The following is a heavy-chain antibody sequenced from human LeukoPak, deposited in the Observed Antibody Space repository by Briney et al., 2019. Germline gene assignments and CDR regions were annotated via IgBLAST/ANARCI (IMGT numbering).Heavy chain of an antibody. V-gene: IGHV3-64*01. D-gene: IGHD3-10*01. CDR3: ARGKTGPHAFDI. Sequence: GGSLRLSCAASGFAFSSYAMHWVRQAPGKGLEYVSAISSNGGSTYYANSVKGRFTISRDNSKNTLYLQMGSLRAEDMAVYYCARGKTGPHAFDIWCQGTMVTVSP. CDR2: ISSNGGST. CDR1: GFAFSSYA. J-gene: IGHJ3*02.